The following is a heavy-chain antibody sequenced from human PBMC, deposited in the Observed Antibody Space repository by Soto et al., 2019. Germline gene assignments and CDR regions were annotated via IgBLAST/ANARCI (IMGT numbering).Heavy chain of an antibody. J-gene: IGHJ4*02. D-gene: IGHD3-16*01. CDR1: GYTFTNFG. V-gene: IGHV1-18*01. CDR3: ARGGTPIDS. Sequence: QVQLVQSGAEVKKPGASVKVSCKASGYTFTNFGISWVRPAPGQGLEWMGWISAYNGNTNYAPNFQGRVTMTTDTSTSTAYMELRSLRSGDTAGYCCARGGTPIDSWGQGTLVTVSS. CDR2: ISAYNGNT.